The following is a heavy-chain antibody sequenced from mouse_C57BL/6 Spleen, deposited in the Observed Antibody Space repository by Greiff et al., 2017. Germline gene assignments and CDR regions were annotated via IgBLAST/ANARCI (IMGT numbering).Heavy chain of an antibody. CDR1: GYTFTSYW. Sequence: QVQLQQPGAELVMPGASVKLSCKASGYTFTSYWMHWVKQRPGQGLEWIGEIDPSDSYTNYNQKFKGKSTLTVDKSSSTAYMQLSSLTSEDAAVYYCARIEALGEIYDMDYWGQGTSVTVSS. CDR2: IDPSDSYT. CDR3: ARIEALGEIYDMDY. V-gene: IGHV1-69*01. J-gene: IGHJ4*01. D-gene: IGHD4-1*01.